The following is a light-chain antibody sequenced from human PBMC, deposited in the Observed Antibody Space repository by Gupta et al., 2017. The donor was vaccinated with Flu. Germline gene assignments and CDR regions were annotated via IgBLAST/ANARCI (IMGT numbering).Light chain of an antibody. CDR2: CAS. CDR1: HSVLYSSNNQNY. V-gene: IGKV4-1*01. CDR3: QQYYSTPPIT. J-gene: IGKJ5*01. Sequence: KSSHSVLYSSNNQNYLAWYQQKPGQPPKLLIYCASTRESGVPDRFSGSGSGTDFTLTISSLQAEDVAVYYCQQYYSTPPITFGQGTRLEIK.